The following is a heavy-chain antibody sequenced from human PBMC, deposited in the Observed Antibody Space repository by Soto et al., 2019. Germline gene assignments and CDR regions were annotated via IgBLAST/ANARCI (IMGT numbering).Heavy chain of an antibody. Sequence: EVQLVESGGGLVQPGGSLRLSCAASGFTFSSYDMHWVRQATGKGLEWVSAIGTAGDTYYPGSVKGRSTISRENAKNSLYPKMNSRRAGDTAVYYCARGGYYDSSGYYRGWYFDLWGRGTLVTVSS. J-gene: IGHJ2*01. CDR3: ARGGYYDSSGYYRGWYFDL. CDR1: GFTFSSYD. CDR2: IGTAGDT. V-gene: IGHV3-13*04. D-gene: IGHD3-22*01.